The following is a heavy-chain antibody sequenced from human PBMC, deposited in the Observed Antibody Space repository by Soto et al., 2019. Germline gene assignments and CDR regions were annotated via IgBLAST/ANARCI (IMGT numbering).Heavy chain of an antibody. CDR3: ARVGGINWFDP. J-gene: IGHJ5*02. CDR2: IYYSGST. Sequence: PSETLSLTCTVSGGSISSGGYYWSWIRQHPGKGLEWIGYIYYSGSTYYNPSLKSRVTISVDTSKNQFSLKLSSVTSADTAVYYCARVGGINWFDPWGQGTLVTVSS. D-gene: IGHD3-16*01. CDR1: GGSISSGGYY. V-gene: IGHV4-31*03.